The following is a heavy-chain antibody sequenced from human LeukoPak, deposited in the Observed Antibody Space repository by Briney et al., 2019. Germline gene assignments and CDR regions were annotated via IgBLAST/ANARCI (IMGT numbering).Heavy chain of an antibody. CDR3: ARHKSVSYDAFDL. CDR1: GGLISRIEYY. V-gene: IGHV4-30-4*01. J-gene: IGHJ3*01. Sequence: SETLSLTCTVSGGLISRIEYYWGWVRQSPVEGLEWLGHIYHTGTTLYSPHLNNRLTISVDSSKSQFSLELTSVTAADTAVYYCARHKSVSYDAFDLWGRGTMVTVSS. D-gene: IGHD3-10*01. CDR2: IYHTGTT.